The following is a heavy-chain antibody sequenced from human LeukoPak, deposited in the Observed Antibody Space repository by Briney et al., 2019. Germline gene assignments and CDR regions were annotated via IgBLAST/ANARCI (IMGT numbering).Heavy chain of an antibody. D-gene: IGHD3-3*01. CDR2: IYTSGST. Sequence: PSQTLSLTCTVSGGSISSGSYYWSWIRQPAGKGLEWIGRIYTSGSTNYNPSLKSRVTISVDTSKNQFSLKLSSVTAADMAVYYCARGAYDFWSGSPPDYWGQGTLVTVSS. J-gene: IGHJ4*02. V-gene: IGHV4-61*02. CDR1: GGSISSGSYY. CDR3: ARGAYDFWSGSPPDY.